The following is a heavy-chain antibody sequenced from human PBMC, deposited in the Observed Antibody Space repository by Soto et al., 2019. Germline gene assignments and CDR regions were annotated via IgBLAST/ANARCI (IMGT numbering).Heavy chain of an antibody. CDR2: IYYSGST. J-gene: IGHJ5*02. CDR3: ARSSPYYYDSSGYFGYNWFDP. D-gene: IGHD3-22*01. V-gene: IGHV4-59*08. Sequence: PSETLSLTCTVSGSSISSYYWSWIRQPPGKGLEWIGYIYYSGSTNYNPSLKSRVTISVDTSKNQFSLKLSSVTAADTAVYYCARSSPYYYDSSGYFGYNWFDPWGRGTLVTVSS. CDR1: GSSISSYY.